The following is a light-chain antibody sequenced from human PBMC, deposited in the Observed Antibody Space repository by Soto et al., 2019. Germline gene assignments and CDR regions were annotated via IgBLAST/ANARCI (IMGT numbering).Light chain of an antibody. J-gene: IGLJ1*01. Sequence: QSALTLPAAVSGSPGQSITISCSGTSSDVGSYDHVAWYQQFPGKTPKLMIYEVSNRPSGVSSRFSGSKSGNTASLTISGLQDEDEADYYCISYTGSSTSYVLGSGTKVTVL. CDR2: EVS. V-gene: IGLV2-14*01. CDR3: ISYTGSSTSYV. CDR1: SSDVGSYDH.